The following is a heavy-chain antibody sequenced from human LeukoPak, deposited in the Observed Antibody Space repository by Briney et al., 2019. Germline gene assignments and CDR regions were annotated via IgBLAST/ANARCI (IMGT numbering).Heavy chain of an antibody. V-gene: IGHV3-33*06. Sequence: PGRSLRLSCAASGFTFSSYGMHWVRQAPGKGLEWVAVIWYDGSNKYYADSVKGRFTISRDNSKNTLYLQMNSLGAEDTAVYYCAKEGGYCSGGSCYFRYFDYWGQGTLVTVSS. J-gene: IGHJ4*02. D-gene: IGHD2-15*01. CDR2: IWYDGSNK. CDR1: GFTFSSYG. CDR3: AKEGGYCSGGSCYFRYFDY.